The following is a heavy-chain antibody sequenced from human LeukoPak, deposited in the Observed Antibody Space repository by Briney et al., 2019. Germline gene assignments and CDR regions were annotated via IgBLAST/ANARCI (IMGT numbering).Heavy chain of an antibody. J-gene: IGHJ4*02. CDR1: GFTLDDYA. V-gene: IGHV3-9*03. D-gene: IGHD1-26*01. CDR3: AKDKDSGSYSGFYYFDY. CDR2: ISWNSGSI. Sequence: PGGSLRLSCAASGFTLDDYAMHWVRQAPGKGLEWVSGISWNSGSIGYADSVKGRFTISRDNAKNSLYLQMNSLRAEDMALYYCAKDKDSGSYSGFYYFDYWGQGTLVTVSS.